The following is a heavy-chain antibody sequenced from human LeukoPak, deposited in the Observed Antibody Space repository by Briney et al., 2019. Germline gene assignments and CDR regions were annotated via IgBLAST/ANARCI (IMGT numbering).Heavy chain of an antibody. Sequence: PSQTLSLTCTVSGGSISSGDYYWSWIRQPPGKGLEWIGYIYYSGSTYYNPSLKSRVTISVDTSKNQFSLKLSSVTAADTAVYYCARARSDIVVEPFDYWGQGTLVTVSS. CDR2: IYYSGST. J-gene: IGHJ4*02. V-gene: IGHV4-30-4*01. CDR1: GGSISSGDYY. D-gene: IGHD2-2*01. CDR3: ARARSDIVVEPFDY.